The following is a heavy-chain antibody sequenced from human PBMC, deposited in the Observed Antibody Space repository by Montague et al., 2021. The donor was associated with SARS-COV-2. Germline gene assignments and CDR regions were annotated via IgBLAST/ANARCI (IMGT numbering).Heavy chain of an antibody. CDR3: ARKDIALGYGVDA. J-gene: IGHJ6*02. CDR2: INHSGSA. Sequence: SETLSLTCAVYGGSFNDYYWSWIRQAPGKGLEWIGEINHSGSAKYNPYNPSLRSRVTMSVDKSKNQFSLNLHSVTAADTAVYYCARKDIALGYGVDAWGQGTTVTVSS. CDR1: GGSFNDYY. D-gene: IGHD5-12*01. V-gene: IGHV4-34*01.